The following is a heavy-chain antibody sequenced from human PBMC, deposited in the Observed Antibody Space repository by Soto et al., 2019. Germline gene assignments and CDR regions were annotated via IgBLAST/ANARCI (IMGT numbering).Heavy chain of an antibody. CDR1: GFTFSTYW. V-gene: IGHV3-74*01. CDR3: ARDRDTYGLNFFDY. CDR2: INTDGSTT. J-gene: IGHJ4*02. Sequence: EVQLVESGGGLVQPGGSLRLSCSASGFTFSTYWMHWVRQAPGKGLVWVSGINTDGSTTTYADSVKGRFTISRDNAKNTLYLQMNSLRAEDTAVYYCARDRDTYGLNFFDYWGQGTLVTVSS. D-gene: IGHD5-18*01.